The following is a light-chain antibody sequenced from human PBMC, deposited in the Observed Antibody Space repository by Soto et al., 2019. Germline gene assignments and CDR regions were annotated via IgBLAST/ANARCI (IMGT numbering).Light chain of an antibody. Sequence: EIVLTQSPGTLSLSPGERAALSCRASEAISSTFLAWYQQKPGQAPRLLIYGVSSRAAGIPDRFSGSGSGTDFTLTISRLEPEDFAVYYCQQYGRSQFTLGPGTRVDIQ. CDR1: EAISSTF. J-gene: IGKJ3*01. V-gene: IGKV3-20*01. CDR3: QQYGRSQFT. CDR2: GVS.